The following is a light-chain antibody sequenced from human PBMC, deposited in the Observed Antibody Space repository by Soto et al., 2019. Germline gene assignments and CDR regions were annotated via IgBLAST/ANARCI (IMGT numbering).Light chain of an antibody. J-gene: IGKJ1*01. V-gene: IGKV4-1*01. CDR1: QSVLYTSNNQNY. CDR3: QQYYRTPPT. Sequence: DIGMTQSPDSLAVSLGERATINCKSSQSVLYTSNNQNYLAWYQQKPGQPPKLLIYWASTRESGVPDRFSGSGSGTDFTLTISSLQAEDVAVYYCQQYYRTPPTFGQGTKVEIK. CDR2: WAS.